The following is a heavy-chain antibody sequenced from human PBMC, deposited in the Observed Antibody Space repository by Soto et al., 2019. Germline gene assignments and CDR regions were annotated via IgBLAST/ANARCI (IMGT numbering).Heavy chain of an antibody. CDR3: ARSPPWGSALGGWFDP. D-gene: IGHD3-16*01. V-gene: IGHV1-46*01. J-gene: IGHJ5*02. CDR2: TDPSGVST. CDR1: GYTLTSYC. Sequence: ASVKVSCKASGYTLTSYCLHWVRQAPGQGLEWMGITDPSGVSTSYAQKFQGRVTMTRDTSTSTVYMELSSLRSDDTAIYFCARSPPWGSALGGWFDPWGQGTLVTVSS.